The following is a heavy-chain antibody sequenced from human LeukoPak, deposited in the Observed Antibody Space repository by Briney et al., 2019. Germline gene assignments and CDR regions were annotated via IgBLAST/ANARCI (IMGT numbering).Heavy chain of an antibody. J-gene: IGHJ3*01. Sequence: PGGSLRLSCAASGFPFSIFGMHWVRQAPGKGLEWVAVVWHDDNQKYYADSVKGRFTISKDNSKNTVYLQMNSLRAEDTATYYCARDGSTYTINFYQALDVWAKGQWSPSLQ. CDR2: VWHDDNQK. V-gene: IGHV3-33*01. CDR3: ARDGSTYTINFYQALDV. D-gene: IGHD1-26*01. CDR1: GFPFSIFG.